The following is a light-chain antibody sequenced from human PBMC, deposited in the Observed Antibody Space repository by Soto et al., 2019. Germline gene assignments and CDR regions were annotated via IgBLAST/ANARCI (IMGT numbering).Light chain of an antibody. CDR2: GAS. J-gene: IGKJ4*01. V-gene: IGKV3-15*01. Sequence: EVVMTQSPVTLSASPGERVTLSCSASQSVSSNVAWYQQKHGQAPSLLIYGASTRASGIPDRFSGSGSGTEFTLALSRLQPEDFGFSYCQQHYYWPPLTFGGENKVEI. CDR1: QSVSSN. CDR3: QQHYYWPPLT.